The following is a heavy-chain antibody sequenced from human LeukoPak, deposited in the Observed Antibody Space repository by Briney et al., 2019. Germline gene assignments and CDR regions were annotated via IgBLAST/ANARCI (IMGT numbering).Heavy chain of an antibody. Sequence: GGSLRLSCGASGFTFTTHWIHWVRQAPGKGLVWVSRIKPDGSDTNYADSVKGRFTISRDNAKNSLYLQMNSLRAEDTAVYYCARSRRGQLWLYYFDYWGQGTLVTVSS. V-gene: IGHV3-74*01. CDR2: IKPDGSDT. CDR3: ARSRRGQLWLYYFDY. CDR1: GFTFTTHW. D-gene: IGHD5-18*01. J-gene: IGHJ4*02.